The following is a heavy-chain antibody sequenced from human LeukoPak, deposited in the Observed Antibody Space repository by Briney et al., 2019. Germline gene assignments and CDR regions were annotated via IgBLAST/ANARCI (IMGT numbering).Heavy chain of an antibody. CDR1: GFTFRSYA. J-gene: IGHJ3*02. D-gene: IGHD1-26*01. CDR2: ISYDGSNK. V-gene: IGHV3-30-3*01. Sequence: GGSLTLSCAACGFTFRSYAMQWVRQAPGKGLEWVAVISYDGSNKYYADSVKGRFTISRDNSKNTLYLQMNSLRAEDTAVYYCAKDRRALGYGGAFDIWGQGTMSPSLQ. CDR3: AKDRRALGYGGAFDI.